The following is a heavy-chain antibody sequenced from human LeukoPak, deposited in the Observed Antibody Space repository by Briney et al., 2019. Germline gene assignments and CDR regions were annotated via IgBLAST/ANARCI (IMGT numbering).Heavy chain of an antibody. CDR2: IYHSVST. CDR3: ARSYDYVELDY. CDR1: GGSISSGGYS. J-gene: IGHJ4*02. Sequence: PSQTLCLTCNVSGGSISSGGYSWSWIRPPPGKGLEWIGYIYHSVSTYYNPSLKSRVTISVDRSKNQFSLKLSSVTAADTAVYYCARSYDYVELDYWGQGTLVTVSS. D-gene: IGHD3-16*01. V-gene: IGHV4-30-2*01.